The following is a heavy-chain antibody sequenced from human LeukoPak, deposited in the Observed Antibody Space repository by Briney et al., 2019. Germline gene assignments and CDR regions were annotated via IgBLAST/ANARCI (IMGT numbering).Heavy chain of an antibody. D-gene: IGHD1-7*01. CDR2: IDTSGST. CDR3: ARGSGTTSDYYYMDV. Sequence: PSETLSLTCTVSGGSISSYYWSWIRQPAGKGLEWIGRIDTSGSTNYNPSLKSRVTMSVDTSKNQFSLKLSSVTAADTAVYYCARGSGTTSDYYYMDVWGKGTTVTVSS. J-gene: IGHJ6*03. CDR1: GGSISSYY. V-gene: IGHV4-4*07.